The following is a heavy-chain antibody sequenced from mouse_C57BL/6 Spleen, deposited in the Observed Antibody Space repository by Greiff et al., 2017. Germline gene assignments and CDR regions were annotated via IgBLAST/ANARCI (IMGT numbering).Heavy chain of an antibody. V-gene: IGHV10-1*01. Sequence: EVQLQESGGGLVQPKGSLKLSCAASGFSFNTYAMNWVRQAPGKGLEWVVRIRSKSNNYASYYADSVKDRLTISRDDSESMLYLQMNNLKTADTAMYYCVRLYYSNYLCAMDYWGQGTSVTVSS. CDR2: IRSKSNNYAS. J-gene: IGHJ4*01. CDR1: GFSFNTYA. CDR3: VRLYYSNYLCAMDY. D-gene: IGHD2-5*01.